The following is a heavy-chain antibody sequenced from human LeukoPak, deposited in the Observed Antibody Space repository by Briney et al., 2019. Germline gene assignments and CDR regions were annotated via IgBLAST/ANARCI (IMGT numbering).Heavy chain of an antibody. D-gene: IGHD4-11*01. J-gene: IGHJ5*02. CDR2: IYYSGST. V-gene: IGHV4-59*01. Sequence: SETLSLTCTVSGGSINSYYWSWIRQPPGKGLEWIGYIYYSGSTNYNPSLKSRVTISVDTSKNQFSLKLSSVTAVDTAVYYCARVRAYSNYVWFDPWGQGTLVTVSS. CDR1: GGSINSYY. CDR3: ARVRAYSNYVWFDP.